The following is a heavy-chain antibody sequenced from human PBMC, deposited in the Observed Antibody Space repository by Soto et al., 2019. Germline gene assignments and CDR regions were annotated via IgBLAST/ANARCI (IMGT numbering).Heavy chain of an antibody. CDR1: GFNFNDYG. CDR3: ARDGAHIESIGKFDY. Sequence: QVHLVESGGGVVQPGRSLRLSCVASGFNFNDYGLNWVRQAPGKGLVWVAITRFDGSVDYYAASLKGRFTISRDNSKNTVYLERNSLRAEDTAMYYWARDGAHIESIGKFDYWGQGTQVSASS. V-gene: IGHV3-33*01. D-gene: IGHD6-6*01. J-gene: IGHJ4*02. CDR2: TRFDGSVD.